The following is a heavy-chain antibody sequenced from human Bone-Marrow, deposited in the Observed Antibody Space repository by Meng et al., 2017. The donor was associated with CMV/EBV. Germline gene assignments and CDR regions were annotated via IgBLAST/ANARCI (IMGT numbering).Heavy chain of an antibody. Sequence: GGSLRLSCAASGFTFSDYYMNWVRQAPGKGLEWVSSITSNSGYIYYADSVKGRFTISRDNAKNSLYLQMDSLRAEDTAVYFCARDSAGRRELIRSTSPWAWGQGTLVTVSS. CDR1: GFTFSDYY. D-gene: IGHD1-7*01. V-gene: IGHV3-21*01. CDR2: ITSNSGYI. CDR3: ARDSAGRRELIRSTSPWA. J-gene: IGHJ4*02.